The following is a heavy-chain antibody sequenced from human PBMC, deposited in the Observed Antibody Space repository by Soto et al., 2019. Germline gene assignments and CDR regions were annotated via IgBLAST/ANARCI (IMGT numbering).Heavy chain of an antibody. V-gene: IGHV3-9*01. J-gene: IGHJ4*02. CDR2: ISWNSGSI. CDR3: AKGVTMVRGVSRFDY. Sequence: GGSLRLSCAASGFTFDDYAMHWVRQAPGKGLEWVSGISWNSGSIGYADSVKGRFTISRDNAKNSLYLQMNSLRAEDTALYYCAKGVTMVRGVSRFDYWGQGTLVTVSS. CDR1: GFTFDDYA. D-gene: IGHD3-10*01.